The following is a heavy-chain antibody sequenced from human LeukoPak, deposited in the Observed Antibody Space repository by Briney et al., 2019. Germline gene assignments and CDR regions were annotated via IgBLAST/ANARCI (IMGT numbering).Heavy chain of an antibody. J-gene: IGHJ4*02. Sequence: GGSLRLSCEVSGFTFSSHSMNWVRQAPGKGLEWVSYISSGSGTIYYADSVEGRFTIARDDAENSLYLQMSSLRDEDTAVYYCAREAIKDYWGQGTLVTVSS. CDR3: AREAIKDY. CDR2: ISSGSGTI. V-gene: IGHV3-48*02. CDR1: GFTFSSHS.